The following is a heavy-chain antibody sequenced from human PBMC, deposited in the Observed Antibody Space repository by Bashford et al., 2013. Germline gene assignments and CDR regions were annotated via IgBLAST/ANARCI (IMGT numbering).Heavy chain of an antibody. CDR1: GYYFVNYW. J-gene: IGHJ4*02. Sequence: GESLKISCTTSGYYFVNYWIGWVRQLPGKGLEWMGSIYPGDSDTRYSPSFQGRVTISADRSTTTAHMHFNSLQASDSAMYYCVSRGCTGDTCYEGIQYLGNWGQGTLVTVSS. V-gene: IGHV5-51*01. CDR3: VSRGCTGDTCYEGIQYLGN. CDR2: IYPGDSDT. D-gene: IGHD2-8*02.